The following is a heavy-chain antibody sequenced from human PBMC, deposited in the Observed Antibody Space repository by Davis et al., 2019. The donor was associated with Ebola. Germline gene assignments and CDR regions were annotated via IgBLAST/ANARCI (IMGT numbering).Heavy chain of an antibody. CDR3: ARDRGSNYYYYGMDV. CDR2: IIPIFGTA. CDR1: GGTFSSHA. V-gene: IGHV1-69*13. D-gene: IGHD4-11*01. J-gene: IGHJ6*02. Sequence: SVKVSCKASGGTFSSHAISWVRQAPGQGLEWMGGIIPIFGTANYAQKFQGRVTITADESTSTAYMELSSLRSEDTAVYYCARDRGSNYYYYGMDVWGQGTTVTVSS.